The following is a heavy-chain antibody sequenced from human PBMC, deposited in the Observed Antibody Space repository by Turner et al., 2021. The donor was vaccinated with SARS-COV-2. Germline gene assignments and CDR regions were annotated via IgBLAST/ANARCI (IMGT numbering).Heavy chain of an antibody. CDR1: GFTFSSYW. Sequence: EVQLVESGGGLVQPGGSLRLSCAASGFTFSSYWMSWVRQAPGKGLEWVANIKQDGSEKYYVDSVKGRFTISRDNAKNSLYLQMNSLRAEDTAVYFWARDMGATTGPFDYWGQGTLVTVSS. CDR2: IKQDGSEK. J-gene: IGHJ4*02. CDR3: ARDMGATTGPFDY. D-gene: IGHD1-26*01. V-gene: IGHV3-7*01.